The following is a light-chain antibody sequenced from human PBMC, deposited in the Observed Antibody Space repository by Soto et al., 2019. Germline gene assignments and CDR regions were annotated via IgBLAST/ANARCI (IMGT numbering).Light chain of an antibody. CDR3: QQLNSYPIT. CDR2: VAS. V-gene: IGKV1-9*01. Sequence: DIQMTESPSILSASVGDRVTITSRASQGISSYLAWYQQKPGKAPKLLIYVASTLQSGVPSRFSGSGSGTDFTLTISSLQSEDFAAYYCQQLNSYPITFGQGTRLEIK. CDR1: QGISSY. J-gene: IGKJ5*01.